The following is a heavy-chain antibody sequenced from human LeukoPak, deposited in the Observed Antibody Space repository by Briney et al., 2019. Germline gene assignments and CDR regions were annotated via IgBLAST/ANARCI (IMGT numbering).Heavy chain of an antibody. CDR2: INHSGST. CDR1: GGSFSGYY. J-gene: IGHJ4*02. CDR3: TRSQWGDYFDY. V-gene: IGHV4-34*01. D-gene: IGHD3-16*01. Sequence: SETLSLTCAVYGGSFSGYYWSWIRQPPGKGLEWIGEINHSGSTNYNPSLKSRVTISVDTSRTQFSLKLSSVTAADTAVYYCTRSQWGDYFDYWGQGTLVTVSS.